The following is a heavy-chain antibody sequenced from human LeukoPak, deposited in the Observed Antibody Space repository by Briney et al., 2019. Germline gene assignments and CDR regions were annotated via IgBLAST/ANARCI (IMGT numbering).Heavy chain of an antibody. J-gene: IGHJ4*02. CDR3: VRQPYYGGDFDY. D-gene: IGHD4-23*01. CDR1: GGSISSYY. V-gene: IGHV4-59*08. Sequence: PSETLSLTCTVSGGSISSYYWSWIRQPPGKGLEWIGYIYYSGSANYNPSLKSRVTISVDTSKNQFSLKLSSVTAADTAVYYCVRQPYYGGDFDYWGQGTLVTVSS. CDR2: IYYSGSA.